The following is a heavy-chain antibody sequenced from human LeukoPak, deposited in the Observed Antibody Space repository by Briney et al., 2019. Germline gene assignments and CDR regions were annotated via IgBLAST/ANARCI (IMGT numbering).Heavy chain of an antibody. Sequence: SETLSLTCTVSGGSISSYYWSWIRQPPGKGLEWIGYIYYSGSTNYNPSLKSRVTISVDTSKNQFSLKLSSVTAADTAVYYCARTNYYDSSGYYLLDAFDIWGQGTMVTVSS. CDR1: GGSISSYY. V-gene: IGHV4-59*01. D-gene: IGHD3-22*01. CDR2: IYYSGST. CDR3: ARTNYYDSSGYYLLDAFDI. J-gene: IGHJ3*02.